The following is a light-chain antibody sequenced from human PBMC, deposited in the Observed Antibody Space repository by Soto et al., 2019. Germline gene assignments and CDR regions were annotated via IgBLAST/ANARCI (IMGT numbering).Light chain of an antibody. J-gene: IGKJ3*01. CDR1: QSVISNY. Sequence: EIVLTQSPGTLSLSLGERATLSCRASQSVISNYLAWYQQKPGQAPRLLIYGASSRATGIPDMFSGSGSGTDFTLTISRLEPEDFAVYYCQQYGSSPFTFGPGTKVDIK. CDR3: QQYGSSPFT. V-gene: IGKV3-20*01. CDR2: GAS.